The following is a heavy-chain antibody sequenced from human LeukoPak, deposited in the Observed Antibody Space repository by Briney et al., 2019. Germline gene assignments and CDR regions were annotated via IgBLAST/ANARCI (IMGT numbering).Heavy chain of an antibody. CDR2: ISSSSSSI. V-gene: IGHV3-21*04. CDR1: GFTFSSYS. D-gene: IGHD3-10*01. Sequence: PGGSLRLSCAASGFTFSSYSMNWVRQAPGKGLEWVSSISSSSSSIYYADSVKGRFTISRDNSKNTLYLQMNSLRVEDTAVYYCAKDFGIRSYYFDYWGQGTLVTVSS. J-gene: IGHJ4*02. CDR3: AKDFGIRSYYFDY.